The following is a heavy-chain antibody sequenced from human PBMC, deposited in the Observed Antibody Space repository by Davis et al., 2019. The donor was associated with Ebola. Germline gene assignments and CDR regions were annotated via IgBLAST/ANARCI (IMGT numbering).Heavy chain of an antibody. CDR1: GFTFSNYA. J-gene: IGHJ4*02. Sequence: GGSLRLSCSVSGFTFSNYAMHWVRQAPGKGLEYVSTMSSNGGSRYYADSVKGRFTISRDNSKNTLYLQMSSLKTEDTAVYYCAMGGYHLRGQGTLVTVSS. CDR2: MSSNGGSR. V-gene: IGHV3-64*02. CDR3: AMGGYHL. D-gene: IGHD3-22*01.